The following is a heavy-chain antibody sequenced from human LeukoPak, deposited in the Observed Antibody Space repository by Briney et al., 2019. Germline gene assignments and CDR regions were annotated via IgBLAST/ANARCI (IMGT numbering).Heavy chain of an antibody. V-gene: IGHV1-8*01. Sequence: ASVKVSCKASGYTFTSYDINWGRQATGQGREWMGWMNPNSGNTGYAQKFQGRGTMTRNTSISTAYMELSSLRSEDTAVYYCPRPIHNPLRYYYYMDVWGKGTTVTVSS. J-gene: IGHJ6*03. CDR1: GYTFTSYD. D-gene: IGHD3-10*01. CDR3: PRPIHNPLRYYYYMDV. CDR2: MNPNSGNT.